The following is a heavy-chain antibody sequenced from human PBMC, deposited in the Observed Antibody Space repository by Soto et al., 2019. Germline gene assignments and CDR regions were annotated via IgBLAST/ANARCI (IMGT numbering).Heavy chain of an antibody. CDR3: ARSGDILTGNPGYYGMDV. D-gene: IGHD3-9*01. J-gene: IGHJ6*02. CDR1: GYTFTGYY. Sequence: GASVKVSCKASGYTFTGYYMHWVRQAPGQGLEWMGWINPNSGGTNYAQKFQGWVTMTRDTSISTAYMELSRLRSDDTAVYYCARSGDILTGNPGYYGMDVWGQGTTVTVSS. CDR2: INPNSGGT. V-gene: IGHV1-2*04.